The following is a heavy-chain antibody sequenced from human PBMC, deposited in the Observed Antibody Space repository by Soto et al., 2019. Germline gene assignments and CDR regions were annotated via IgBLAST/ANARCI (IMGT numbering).Heavy chain of an antibody. CDR1: GFTFSTYA. CDR3: AKDTTMVTPDYFDY. CDR2: IDSGGST. V-gene: IGHV3-23*01. Sequence: EVQLLESGGGLVQPGGSLRLSCAASGFTFSTYAMNWVRQASGKGLEWVSAIDSGGSTFYADSVKGRFTISRDNSKSTLYLQMNSLRAEDTAVYYCAKDTTMVTPDYFDYWGQGTLFTVSS. D-gene: IGHD5-18*01. J-gene: IGHJ4*02.